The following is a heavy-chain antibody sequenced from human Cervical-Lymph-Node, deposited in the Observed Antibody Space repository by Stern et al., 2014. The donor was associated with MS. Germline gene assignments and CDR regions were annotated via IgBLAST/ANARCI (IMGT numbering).Heavy chain of an antibody. V-gene: IGHV4-39*01. CDR3: ARRELDGGYDWRYNWFDP. Sequence: QVQLVESGPGLVKPSETLSLTCSVSGGYIRLSSYYWGWIRQPPGKGLEWIGSVYYNGHTSYNPSLKSRVTISVDTSKNPFSLQLRSVTAADTAVYYCARRELDGGYDWRYNWFDPWGQGTLVTVSS. D-gene: IGHD5-12*01. CDR1: GGYIRLSSYY. J-gene: IGHJ5*02. CDR2: VYYNGHT.